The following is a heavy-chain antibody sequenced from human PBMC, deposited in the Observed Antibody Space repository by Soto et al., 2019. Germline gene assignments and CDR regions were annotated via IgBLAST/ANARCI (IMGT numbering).Heavy chain of an antibody. CDR1: GYPFTSYG. CDR2: ISAYNGNT. CDR3: ARWVLVPAAIPYYYYGMDV. J-gene: IGHJ6*02. Sequence: ASVKVSCKASGYPFTSYGISWVRQAPGPGLEWMGWISAYNGNTNYAQKLQGRVTMTTDTPTSTAYMELRSLRSEDTAVYYCARWVLVPAAIPYYYYGMDVWGQGTTVTVSS. V-gene: IGHV1-18*01. D-gene: IGHD2-2*01.